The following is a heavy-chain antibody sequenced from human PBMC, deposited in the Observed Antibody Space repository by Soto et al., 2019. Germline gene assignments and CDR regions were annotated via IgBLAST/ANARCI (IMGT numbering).Heavy chain of an antibody. D-gene: IGHD3-10*01. J-gene: IGHJ4*02. V-gene: IGHV1-18*01. Sequence: ASVKVSCKASGYTFTSYGISWVRQAPGQGLEWMGWISAYNGNTNYAQKLQGRVTMTTDTSTSTAYMELRSLRSDDTAVYYCATPTPLRGAMITNINFDFWGQGAPVTVSS. CDR1: GYTFTSYG. CDR2: ISAYNGNT. CDR3: ATPTPLRGAMITNINFDF.